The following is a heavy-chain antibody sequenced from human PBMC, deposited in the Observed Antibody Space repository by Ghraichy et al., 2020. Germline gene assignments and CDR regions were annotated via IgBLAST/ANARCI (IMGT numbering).Heavy chain of an antibody. D-gene: IGHD6-6*01. CDR2: INHSGST. CDR1: GGSISGYY. CDR3: ARGYSSSPLYYYYGMDV. J-gene: IGHJ6*02. V-gene: IGHV4-34*01. Sequence: ESLNISCAVYGGSISGYYWSWIRQPPGKGLEWIGEINHSGSTNYNPSLKSRVTISVDTSKNQFSLKLSSVTAADTAVYYCARGYSSSPLYYYYGMDVWGQGTTVTVSS.